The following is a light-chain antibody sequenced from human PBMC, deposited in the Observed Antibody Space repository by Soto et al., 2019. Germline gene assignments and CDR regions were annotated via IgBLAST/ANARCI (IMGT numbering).Light chain of an antibody. V-gene: IGKV1-27*01. CDR1: LCLXNY. J-gene: IGKJ1*01. CDR3: QKYNSVWT. Sequence: DIQVTQSPSSLSASAGDSVTITCRASLCLXNYFAWYQKKPGKVPNILIYXASTLQSGVPSRFSGSGSGTDFTITISSLQPEDVATYYCQKYNSVWTFGQGTKVDI. CDR2: XAS.